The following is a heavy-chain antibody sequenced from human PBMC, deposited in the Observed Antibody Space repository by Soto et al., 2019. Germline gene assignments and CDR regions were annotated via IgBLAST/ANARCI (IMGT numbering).Heavy chain of an antibody. D-gene: IGHD3-3*01. CDR1: GFTFTTYW. CDR2: IKQDGGEK. CDR3: GSGFWHFDF. V-gene: IGHV3-7*05. Sequence: EVQLVESGGGLVQPGGSLRLSCAASGFTFTTYWMNWVRQAPGKGLEWVATIKQDGGEKYYVDSVKGRFSISRDNAKNSLYLQMNSLRVEDTAVYYCGSGFWHFDFWGQGTLVTVSS. J-gene: IGHJ4*02.